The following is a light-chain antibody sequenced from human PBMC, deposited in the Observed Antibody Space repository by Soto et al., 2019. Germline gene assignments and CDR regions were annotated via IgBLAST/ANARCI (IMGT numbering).Light chain of an antibody. CDR3: QQCNNLPVT. Sequence: GDRVTITCQASQDISNCLNWYQQKPGKAPKLLIYDAPVLETGVPSRFSGSGSGTDFTLTIDSLQPEDIAAYYCQQCNNLPVTFGPGTKVDIK. J-gene: IGKJ3*01. CDR1: QDISNC. CDR2: DAP. V-gene: IGKV1-33*01.